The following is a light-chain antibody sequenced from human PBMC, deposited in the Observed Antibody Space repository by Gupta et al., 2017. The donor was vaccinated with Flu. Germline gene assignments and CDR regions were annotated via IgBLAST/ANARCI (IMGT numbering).Light chain of an antibody. CDR1: QSLVYSDGNTY. J-gene: IGKJ5*01. Sequence: DVVMTQSPLSLPVTLGQPASISCRSSQSLVYSDGNTYLNWFQQRPGQSPRRLIYKVSNRDSGVPDRFSGSGSGTDFTLKISRVEAVDVGVYYCMQGTHWPPITFGQGTRLEIK. V-gene: IGKV2-30*01. CDR2: KVS. CDR3: MQGTHWPPIT.